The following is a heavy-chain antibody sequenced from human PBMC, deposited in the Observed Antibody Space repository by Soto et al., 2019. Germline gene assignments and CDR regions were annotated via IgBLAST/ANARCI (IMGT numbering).Heavy chain of an antibody. J-gene: IGHJ3*02. V-gene: IGHV3-23*01. CDR3: AKTPMRAVVIDALDI. Sequence: EVQLLESGGGLVQPGGSLRLSCAASGFTFTNYAMSWVRQAPGKGLEWVSGISGSGISTFYADSVKGRFTISRDNSKNTLYLQVNSLRAEDTAVYYCAKTPMRAVVIDALDIWGQGTKVTVSS. CDR2: ISGSGIST. CDR1: GFTFTNYA. D-gene: IGHD3-22*01.